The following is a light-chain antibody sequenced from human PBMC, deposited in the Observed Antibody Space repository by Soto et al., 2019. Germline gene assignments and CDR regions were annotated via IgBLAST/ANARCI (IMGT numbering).Light chain of an antibody. CDR1: QSVPRSY. CDR2: GAS. J-gene: IGKJ2*01. Sequence: EIVLTHSPATLSLSPGERATLSFSSSQSVPRSYLAWYQQKPGQAPRLLLYGASLRATGVPARFSGSGSGTEFTLTISSLQSEDFAVYWCQQYYNWPLEYTFGQGTKVDIK. CDR3: QQYYNWPLEYT. V-gene: IGKV3-15*01.